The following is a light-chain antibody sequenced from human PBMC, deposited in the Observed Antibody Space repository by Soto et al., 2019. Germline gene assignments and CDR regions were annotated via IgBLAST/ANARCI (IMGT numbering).Light chain of an antibody. Sequence: QSGLTQPASVSGSPGQSITISCTGTSSDVGGYNYVSWYQQHPGKAPKLMIYEVSNRPSGVSNRFSGSKSGNTASLTISGLQAEDEADYYCSSYTSSSNLYVFGTGTKVTVX. CDR2: EVS. CDR1: SSDVGGYNY. J-gene: IGLJ1*01. V-gene: IGLV2-14*01. CDR3: SSYTSSSNLYV.